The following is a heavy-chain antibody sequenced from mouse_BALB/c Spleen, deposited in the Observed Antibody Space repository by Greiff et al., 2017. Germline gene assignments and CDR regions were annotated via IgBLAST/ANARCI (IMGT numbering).Heavy chain of an antibody. CDR2: ISSGSSTI. V-gene: IGHV5-17*02. CDR1: GFTFSSFG. CDR3: ASRDSDY. Sequence: EVKLVESGGGLVQPGGSRKLSCAASGFTFSSFGMHWVRQAPEKGLEWVAYISSGSSTIYYADTVKGRFTISRDNPKNTLFLQMTSLRSEDTAMYYCASRDSDYWGQGTSVTVSS. J-gene: IGHJ4*01.